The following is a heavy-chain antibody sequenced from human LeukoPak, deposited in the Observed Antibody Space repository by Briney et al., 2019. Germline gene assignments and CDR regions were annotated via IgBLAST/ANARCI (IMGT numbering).Heavy chain of an antibody. D-gene: IGHD4-17*01. J-gene: IGHJ4*02. V-gene: IGHV3-23*01. Sequence: PGGSLRLSCAASGFTFSSYAMSWVRQAPGKGLEWVSAISGSGGSTYYADSVKGRFTISRDNSKNTLYLQMNSLRAEDTAVYYCAKVVAALGTFNGDYVFDYWGQGTRVTVSS. CDR2: ISGSGGST. CDR1: GFTFSSYA. CDR3: AKVVAALGTFNGDYVFDY.